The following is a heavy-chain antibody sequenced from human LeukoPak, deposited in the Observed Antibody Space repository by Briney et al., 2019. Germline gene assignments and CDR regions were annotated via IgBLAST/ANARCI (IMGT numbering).Heavy chain of an antibody. CDR3: ARGLMVRGYYFDY. V-gene: IGHV3-66*01. D-gene: IGHD3-10*01. CDR2: IYSGGST. CDR1: GFTVSSNY. J-gene: IGHJ4*02. Sequence: GGSLRLSCAASGFTVSSNYMSWVRQAPGKGLEWVSVIYSGGSTYYADPVKGRFNISRDNSKNTLYLQMNSLRAEDTAVYYCARGLMVRGYYFDYWGQGTLVTVSS.